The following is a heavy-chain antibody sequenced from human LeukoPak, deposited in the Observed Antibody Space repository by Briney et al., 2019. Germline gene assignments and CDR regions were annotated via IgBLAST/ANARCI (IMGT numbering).Heavy chain of an antibody. J-gene: IGHJ4*02. Sequence: PGGSLRLSCAASGFTFSSHWMSWVRQAPGKGLEWVANIKQDGSDKYHVDSVKGRFTISRDNAKNSLYLQMNSLRAEDTAVYYCARGSGNSFDYWGQGALVTVSS. CDR2: IKQDGSDK. V-gene: IGHV3-7*02. D-gene: IGHD3-10*01. CDR3: ARGSGNSFDY. CDR1: GFTFSSHW.